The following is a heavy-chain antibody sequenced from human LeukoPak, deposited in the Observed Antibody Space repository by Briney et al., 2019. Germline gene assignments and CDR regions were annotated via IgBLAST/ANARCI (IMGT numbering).Heavy chain of an antibody. V-gene: IGHV3-74*01. CDR3: AGGREDLGGYPNWYFDL. Sequence: GGSLRLSCAASGFTFSNFWMHWVRQAPGKGLVWVSHVNSDGRSINYAESVKGRFAIARDNAKNTLYLQMNSLRVEDTAVYYCAGGREDLGGYPNWYFDLWGRGTLVTVSS. D-gene: IGHD1-26*01. CDR1: GFTFSNFW. CDR2: VNSDGRSI. J-gene: IGHJ2*01.